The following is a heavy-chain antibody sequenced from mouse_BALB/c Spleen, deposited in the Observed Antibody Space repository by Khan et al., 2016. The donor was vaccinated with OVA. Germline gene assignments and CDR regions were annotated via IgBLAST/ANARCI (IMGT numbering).Heavy chain of an antibody. D-gene: IGHD1-2*01. V-gene: IGHV1-69*02. CDR2: IYPSDSYT. CDR3: TAEFPFAY. Sequence: QVQLKESGAELVRPGASVKLSCKASGYTFTSFWINWVKQRPGQGLDWIGNIYPSDSYTNYNQKFKDKATLTVDRSSSTAYMQLSSPTSEDSAVYYCTAEFPFAYWGQGTLVTVSA. J-gene: IGHJ3*01. CDR1: GYTFTSFW.